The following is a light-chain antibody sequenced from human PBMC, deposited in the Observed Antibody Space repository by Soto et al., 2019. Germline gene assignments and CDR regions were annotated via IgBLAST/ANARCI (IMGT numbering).Light chain of an antibody. CDR2: EDY. CDR3: QSYHTNNPWV. V-gene: IGLV6-57*04. Sequence: NFMLTQPHSVSASPGKTVTISCTRIGGSIASDFVQWYQQRPGSAPTTVIYEDYQRPSGVPDRFSGSIDSSSNSASLTISGLKTEDEADYYCQSYHTNNPWVFGGGTKLTVL. CDR1: GGSIASDF. J-gene: IGLJ3*02.